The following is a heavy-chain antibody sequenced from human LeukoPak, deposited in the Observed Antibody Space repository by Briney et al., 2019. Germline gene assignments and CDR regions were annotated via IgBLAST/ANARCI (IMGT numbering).Heavy chain of an antibody. Sequence: ASVKVSCKASGYTFTGYYMHWVRQATGQGLEWMRRLHPNSGGTDYAQKFQGRVTMTRDTSISTAYMELSRLRSGDTAVYYCARDLVTMIDMYYFDYWGQGTLVTVSS. J-gene: IGHJ4*02. CDR1: GYTFTGYY. D-gene: IGHD3-22*01. CDR2: LHPNSGGT. V-gene: IGHV1-2*06. CDR3: ARDLVTMIDMYYFDY.